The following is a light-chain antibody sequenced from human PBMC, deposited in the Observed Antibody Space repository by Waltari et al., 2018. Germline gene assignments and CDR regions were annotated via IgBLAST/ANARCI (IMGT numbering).Light chain of an antibody. CDR3: ATWDDSLSGPRV. CDR2: SNH. V-gene: IGLV1-44*01. CDR1: SSNIGRNA. J-gene: IGLJ3*02. Sequence: QSVLTQPPSASGTPGQRVTIACSGSSSNIGRNAVNWYQQLPGNAPKLLIYSNHRRPSGVPGRFSGSTSGTSASLAISGLQSEDEADYHCATWDDSLSGPRVFGGGTKLTVL.